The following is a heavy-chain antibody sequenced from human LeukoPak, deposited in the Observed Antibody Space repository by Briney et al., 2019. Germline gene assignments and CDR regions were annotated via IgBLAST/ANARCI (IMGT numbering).Heavy chain of an antibody. CDR2: IYTSGST. D-gene: IGHD6-6*01. CDR1: GGSISSYY. CDR3: ARDRSIAARQGGMDV. V-gene: IGHV4-4*07. Sequence: PSETLSLTCTVSGGSISSYYWSWIRQPAGKGLEWIGRIYTSGSTNYNPSLKSRVTMSVDTSKNQFSPKLSSVAAADTAVYYCARDRSIAARQGGMDVWGQGTTVTVSS. J-gene: IGHJ6*02.